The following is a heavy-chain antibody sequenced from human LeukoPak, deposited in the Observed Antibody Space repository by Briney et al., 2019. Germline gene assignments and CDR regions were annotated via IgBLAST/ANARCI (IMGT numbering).Heavy chain of an antibody. J-gene: IGHJ6*02. Sequence: ASVKVSCKASGYTFTSYGISWVRQAPGQGLEWMGWISAYNGNTNYAQKLQGRVTMTTDTSTSTAYMELRSLRSDDTAVYYCARSYCGGDCYSLYYYYGMDVWGQGTTVTVPS. CDR2: ISAYNGNT. CDR3: ARSYCGGDCYSLYYYYGMDV. V-gene: IGHV1-18*01. CDR1: GYTFTSYG. D-gene: IGHD2-21*02.